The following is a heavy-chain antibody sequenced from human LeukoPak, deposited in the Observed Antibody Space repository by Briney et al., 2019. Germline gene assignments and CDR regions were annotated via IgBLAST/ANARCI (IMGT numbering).Heavy chain of an antibody. CDR3: ARGQGSGNPLYYFDC. V-gene: IGHV3-23*01. D-gene: IGHD3-10*01. CDR1: GFTFSSYS. Sequence: QTGGSLRLSCTASGFTFSSYSMSWVRQAPGKGLEWVSAISGSGGSTYYADSVKGRFTISRDNSKNTLYLQMNSLRAEDTAVYYCARGQGSGNPLYYFDCWGQGTLVTVSS. CDR2: ISGSGGST. J-gene: IGHJ4*02.